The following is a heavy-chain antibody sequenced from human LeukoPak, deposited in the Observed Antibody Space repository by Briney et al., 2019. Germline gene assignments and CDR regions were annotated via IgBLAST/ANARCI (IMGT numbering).Heavy chain of an antibody. Sequence: GASVKVSCKATGYTFTSYDINWVRQATGQGLEWMGWMNPNSGNTGYAQKFQGRVTMTMNTSISTAYMELSSLRSEDTAVYYCARTRGRLAACREIDYWGQGTLVTVSS. CDR1: GYTFTSYD. CDR3: ARTRGRLAACREIDY. D-gene: IGHD6-6*01. CDR2: MNPNSGNT. V-gene: IGHV1-8*01. J-gene: IGHJ4*02.